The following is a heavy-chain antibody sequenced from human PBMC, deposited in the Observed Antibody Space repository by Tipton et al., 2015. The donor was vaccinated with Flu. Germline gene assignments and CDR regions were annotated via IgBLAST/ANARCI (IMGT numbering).Heavy chain of an antibody. CDR1: GFTFDDDA. D-gene: IGHD1-26*01. Sequence: SLRLSCAVSGFTFDDDAMHWVRQAPGRGLEWLSGITWISGTVNYADSVRGRFTISRDGSKNSLYLQMNSLRPEDTALYYCARRRSGSYHFDYWGQGTLVTVSS. CDR3: ARRRSGSYHFDY. V-gene: IGHV3-9*01. CDR2: ITWISGTV. J-gene: IGHJ4*02.